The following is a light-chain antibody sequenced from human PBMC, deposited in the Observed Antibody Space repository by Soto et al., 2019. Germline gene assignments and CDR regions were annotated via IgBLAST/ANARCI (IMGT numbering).Light chain of an antibody. Sequence: EIVLTQSPATLSLSPGERATLSCRASQSVSSYLAWYQQKPGQAPSLLISDASNRAPGIPARFSGSGSGTDFTLTISSLEPEDFAVYYCQQRSNWPITFGQGTRLEIK. J-gene: IGKJ5*01. CDR1: QSVSSY. V-gene: IGKV3-11*01. CDR2: DAS. CDR3: QQRSNWPIT.